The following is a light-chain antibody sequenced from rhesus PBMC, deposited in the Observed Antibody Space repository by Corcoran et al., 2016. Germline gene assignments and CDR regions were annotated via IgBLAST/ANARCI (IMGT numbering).Light chain of an antibody. V-gene: IGKV1-66*01. CDR3: QQYNESPYS. CDR2: SAS. Sequence: DIQMTQFPSSLSASVGDRVTITCRASQDIHTSLSWYQQKPGKAPMPLIYSASSLKLGVPSRFSGRKSGADYSLTISSLQPEDIATYYCQQYNESPYSFGPGTKVEIK. J-gene: IGKJ2*01. CDR1: QDIHTS.